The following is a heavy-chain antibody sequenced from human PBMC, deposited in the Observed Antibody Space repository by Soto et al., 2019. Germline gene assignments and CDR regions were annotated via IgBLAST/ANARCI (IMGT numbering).Heavy chain of an antibody. CDR2: INHSGST. CDR3: ARRPYYYGSGSAYYFDY. CDR1: GGSFSGYY. J-gene: IGHJ4*02. Sequence: SETLSLTCAVYGGSFSGYYWSWIRQPPGKGLEWIGEINHSGSTNYNPSLKSRVTISVDTSKNQFSLKLSSVTAADTAVYYCARRPYYYGSGSAYYFDYWGQGTLVTVSS. V-gene: IGHV4-34*01. D-gene: IGHD3-10*01.